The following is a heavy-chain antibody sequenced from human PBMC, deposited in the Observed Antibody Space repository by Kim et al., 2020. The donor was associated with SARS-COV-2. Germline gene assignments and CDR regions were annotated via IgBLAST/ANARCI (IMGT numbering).Heavy chain of an antibody. V-gene: IGHV3-30*07. J-gene: IGHJ4*02. D-gene: IGHD7-27*01. Sequence: YAASVKGRFTIARDTSKNTMSLQLDSLRAADTAVYYCAFSLTTPGAYDYWGQGSLVTVSS. CDR3: AFSLTTPGAYDY.